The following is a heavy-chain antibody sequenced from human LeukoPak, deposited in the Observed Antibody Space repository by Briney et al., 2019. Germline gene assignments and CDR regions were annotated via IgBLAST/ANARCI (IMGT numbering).Heavy chain of an antibody. CDR2: INHSGST. J-gene: IGHJ4*02. V-gene: IGHV4-34*01. D-gene: IGHD3-22*01. Sequence: PSETLSLTCAVYGGSFSGYYWSWIRQPPGKGLECIGEINHSGSTNYNPSLKSRVTISVDTSKNQFSLKLSSVTAADTAVYYCASHRGYYDSSGYPGWGQGTLVTVSS. CDR3: ASHRGYYDSSGYPG. CDR1: GGSFSGYY.